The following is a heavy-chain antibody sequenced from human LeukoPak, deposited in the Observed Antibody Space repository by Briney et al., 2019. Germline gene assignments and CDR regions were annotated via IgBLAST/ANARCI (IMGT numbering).Heavy chain of an antibody. D-gene: IGHD4-17*01. J-gene: IGHJ4*02. V-gene: IGHV4-4*07. CDR3: AREGNYGDED. CDR2: VYTSGST. CDR1: GGSISTYY. Sequence: SETLSLTCSVSGGSISTYYWSWIRQPAGKGLEWIGRVYTSGSTNYNPSLKSRVTMSVDTSKNQFSLKLSSVTAADTAVYYCAREGNYGDEDWGQGTLVTVSS.